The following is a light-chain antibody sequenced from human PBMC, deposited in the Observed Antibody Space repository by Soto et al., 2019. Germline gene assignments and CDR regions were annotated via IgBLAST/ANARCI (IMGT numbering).Light chain of an antibody. Sequence: HSALNQPASVSGSPGQSVTISCTATSSDVENYKLVSWYQQHPGKAPKPIIYEVTKRPSGVSNRFSGSKSANTASLTISGLQPEDEADCYCCSSVGSYVFGTGTKVTVL. CDR1: SSDVENYKL. CDR2: EVT. CDR3: CSSVGSYV. V-gene: IGLV2-23*02. J-gene: IGLJ1*01.